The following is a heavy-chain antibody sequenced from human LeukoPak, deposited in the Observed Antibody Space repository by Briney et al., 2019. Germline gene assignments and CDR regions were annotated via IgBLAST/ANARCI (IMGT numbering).Heavy chain of an antibody. CDR2: ISYSGSNE. CDR3: AKDYYDFWSGKKNYYYYGMDV. Sequence: GTSLRLSCAASGFTFSTYGMHWVRQAPGKGLEWVAVISYSGSNEYYADSVKGRFTISRDNSKNTLYLQMNSLRAEDTALYYCAKDYYDFWSGKKNYYYYGMDVWGQGTTVTVSS. D-gene: IGHD3-3*01. V-gene: IGHV3-30*18. CDR1: GFTFSTYG. J-gene: IGHJ6*02.